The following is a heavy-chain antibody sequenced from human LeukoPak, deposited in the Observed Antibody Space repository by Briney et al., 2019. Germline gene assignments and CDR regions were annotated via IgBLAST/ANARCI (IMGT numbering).Heavy chain of an antibody. CDR3: ALRSSTSWCLRD. J-gene: IGHJ4*02. V-gene: IGHV3-53*01. Sequence: GGSLRLSCAASGFTVSSNYMSRVRQAPEKVLEWVSVIYSGGNTYYADSVKGRFTISRDNSKNTLYLQMNSLRAEDTAVYYCALRSSTSWCLRDWGQGTLVTVSS. CDR2: IYSGGNT. D-gene: IGHD2-2*01. CDR1: GFTVSSNY.